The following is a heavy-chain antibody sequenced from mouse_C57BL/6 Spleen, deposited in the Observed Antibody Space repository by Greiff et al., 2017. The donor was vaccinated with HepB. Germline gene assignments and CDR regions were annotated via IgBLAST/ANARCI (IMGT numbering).Heavy chain of an antibody. CDR1: GYTFTDYE. CDR2: IDPETGGT. J-gene: IGHJ3*01. V-gene: IGHV1-15*01. Sequence: VQLQQSGAELVRPGASVTLSCKASGYTFTDYEMHWVKQTPVHGLEWIGAIDPETGGTAYNQKFKGKAILTADKSSSTAYMELRSLTSEDSAVYYCTRKGDYGTSWFAYWGQGTLVTVSA. D-gene: IGHD1-1*01. CDR3: TRKGDYGTSWFAY.